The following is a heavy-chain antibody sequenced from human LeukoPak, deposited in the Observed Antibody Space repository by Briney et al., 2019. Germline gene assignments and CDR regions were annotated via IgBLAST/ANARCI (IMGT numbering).Heavy chain of an antibody. CDR2: ISNSGST. J-gene: IGHJ4*02. Sequence: SETLSLACAVSGGPISSNYWSWIRQPPGKGLEWIGFISNSGSTNYNPSLKSRVSISADTTKNHLSLKLTSVTAADTAVYYCARDMGREGGFDYWGQGTLVTVCS. V-gene: IGHV4-59*01. CDR3: ARDMGREGGFDY. CDR1: GGPISSNY. D-gene: IGHD3-10*01.